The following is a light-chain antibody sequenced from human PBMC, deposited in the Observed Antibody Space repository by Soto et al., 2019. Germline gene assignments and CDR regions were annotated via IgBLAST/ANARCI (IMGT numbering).Light chain of an antibody. V-gene: IGLV2-11*01. CDR3: CSNAGRYPSV. CDR2: VAD. J-gene: IGLJ1*01. CDR1: SSDVGGYNY. Sequence: QSVLTQPRSVSGSPGQSVTISCTGTSSDVGGYNYVSWYQHHTGKAPKLMIYVADKRPSGVPGRFSGSKSANTAFLTISGVQVEDDADYYSCSNAGRYPSVLGTGTKVTV.